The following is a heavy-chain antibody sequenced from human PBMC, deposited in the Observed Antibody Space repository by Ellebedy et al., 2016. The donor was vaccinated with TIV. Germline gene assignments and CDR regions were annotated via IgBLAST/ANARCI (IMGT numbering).Heavy chain of an antibody. J-gene: IGHJ3*02. CDR2: IYWNDDK. CDR1: GFSLNTGVG. V-gene: IGHV2-5*01. CDR3: TRQSTSSRHAFDI. Sequence: SGPTLVTPTQTLTLTCTFSGFSLNTGVGVGWTRQPPGKALEWLALIYWNDDKRYSPSLKSRLTITKDTSKNQVVPTMTKMDPVDTATYYFTRQSTSSRHAFDIWGQGTVVTVSS. D-gene: IGHD6-6*01.